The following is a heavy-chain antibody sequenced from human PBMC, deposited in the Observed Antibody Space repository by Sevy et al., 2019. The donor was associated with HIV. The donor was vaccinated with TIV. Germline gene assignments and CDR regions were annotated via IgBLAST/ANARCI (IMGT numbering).Heavy chain of an antibody. V-gene: IGHV3-15*01. CDR2: IRSKAGGGTT. D-gene: IGHD2-15*01. J-gene: IGHJ4*02. CDR1: GFTFSNPW. Sequence: GGSLRLSCAASGFTFSNPWMSWVRQSPGKGLEWVGRIRSKAGGGTTDYATIVKGKFTISRDDSRDILYLQLNSLETEDTAVYYRTTDHRRDGIVVVPFEYWGQGTLVTVSS. CDR3: TTDHRRDGIVVVPFEY.